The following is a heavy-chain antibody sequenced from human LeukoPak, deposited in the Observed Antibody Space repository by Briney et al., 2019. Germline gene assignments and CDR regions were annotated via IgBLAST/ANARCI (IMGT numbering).Heavy chain of an antibody. Sequence: SETLSLTCTVSGGSISSYYWSWIRQPPGKGLEWIGYIYYSGSTNYNPSLKSRVTISVDTSKNQFSLKLSSVTAADTAVYYCARISPYKYSYGVIDYWGQGTLATVSS. CDR3: ARISPYKYSYGVIDY. CDR1: GGSISSYY. CDR2: IYYSGST. J-gene: IGHJ4*02. V-gene: IGHV4-59*01. D-gene: IGHD5-18*01.